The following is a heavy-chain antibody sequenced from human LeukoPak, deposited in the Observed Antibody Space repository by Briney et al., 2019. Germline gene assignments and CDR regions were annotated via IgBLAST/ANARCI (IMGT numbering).Heavy chain of an antibody. J-gene: IGHJ4*02. V-gene: IGHV1-18*01. D-gene: IGHD1-26*01. CDR2: ISAYNGNT. Sequence: ASVKVSCKASGYTFTSYGIIWVRQAPGQGLEWMGWISAYNGNTNYAQKLQGRVTMTTDTSTSTAYMGLRSLRSDDTAVYYCARTGPYIVGATNYFDYWGQGTLVTVSS. CDR1: GYTFTSYG. CDR3: ARTGPYIVGATNYFDY.